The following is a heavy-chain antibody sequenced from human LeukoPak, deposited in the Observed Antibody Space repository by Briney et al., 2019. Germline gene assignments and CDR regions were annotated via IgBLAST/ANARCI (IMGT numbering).Heavy chain of an antibody. J-gene: IGHJ3*02. CDR1: GGSISSSSYY. CDR2: IYYSGST. Sequence: SETLSLTCTVSGGSISSSSYYWGWIRQPPGKGLEWIGSIYYSGSTYYNTSLKSRVTITVDTSKNQFSLKLSSVTAADTAVYYCARRSTMIVVVTHDAFDIWGQGTMVTVSS. CDR3: ARRSTMIVVVTHDAFDI. V-gene: IGHV4-39*01. D-gene: IGHD3-22*01.